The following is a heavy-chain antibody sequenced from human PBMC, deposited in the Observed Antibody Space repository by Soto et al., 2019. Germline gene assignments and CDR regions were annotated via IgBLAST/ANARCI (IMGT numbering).Heavy chain of an antibody. CDR1: GFPFSNPW. J-gene: IGHJ4*02. D-gene: IGHD6-19*01. CDR2: IKSKTSGETT. Sequence: GGSLRLSCAGSGFPFSNPWMSWVRQAPGRGLEWVGRIKSKTSGETTDYAAPVKGRFTISRDDSKNTLYLQMNSLKTEDTAIYYCATYSSSGPFDYWGQGTLVTVSS. CDR3: ATYSSSGPFDY. V-gene: IGHV3-15*01.